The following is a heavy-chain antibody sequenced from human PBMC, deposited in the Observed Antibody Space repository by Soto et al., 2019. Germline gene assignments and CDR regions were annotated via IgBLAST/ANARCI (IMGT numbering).Heavy chain of an antibody. CDR2: ISYDGSNK. D-gene: IGHD6-19*01. J-gene: IGHJ4*02. CDR3: EKEQAIEVVDY. Sequence: QPGGSLRLSCAASGFTFSSYGMHWVRQAPGKGLEWVAVISYDGSNKYYADSVKGRFTISRDNSKNTLYLQMNSLRAEDTAVYYCEKEQAIEVVDYWGQGTLVTVSS. V-gene: IGHV3-30*18. CDR1: GFTFSSYG.